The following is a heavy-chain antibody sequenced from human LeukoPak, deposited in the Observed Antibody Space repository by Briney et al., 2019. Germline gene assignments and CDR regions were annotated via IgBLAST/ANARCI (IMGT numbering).Heavy chain of an antibody. CDR2: IYYSGNT. Sequence: PSETLSLTCTVSGGSIRSYYWSWIRQPPWKGLEWIGYIYYSGNTMYNPSLKSRVTISVDMSKNQFSLKLSSVTTADTAVYYCALGHCINGVCYGLDYWGQGTLVTVSS. CDR3: ALGHCINGVCYGLDY. CDR1: GGSIRSYY. V-gene: IGHV4-59*03. D-gene: IGHD2-8*01. J-gene: IGHJ4*02.